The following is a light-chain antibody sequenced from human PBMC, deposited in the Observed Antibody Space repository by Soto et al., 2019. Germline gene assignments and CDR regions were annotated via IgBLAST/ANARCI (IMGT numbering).Light chain of an antibody. CDR1: QGFNIH. J-gene: IGKJ4*01. CDR2: ATS. V-gene: IGKV1-9*01. Sequence: IQLTQSPSSLSASVGDRVTITCRASQGFNIHLAWYQQKPGRAPKLLIFATSPLQTGVPSRFSGSGSGTNFRLTISSLQPEDVATYHCHQLNDYPLTFGGGTKVEIK. CDR3: HQLNDYPLT.